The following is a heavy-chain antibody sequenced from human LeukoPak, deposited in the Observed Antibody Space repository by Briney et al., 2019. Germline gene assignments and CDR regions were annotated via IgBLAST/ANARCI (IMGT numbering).Heavy chain of an antibody. CDR2: ISSSGGIK. J-gene: IGHJ4*02. V-gene: IGHV3-48*03. D-gene: IGHD6-19*01. CDR3: ARARYTSGWETLDY. CDR1: GFAFNSYE. Sequence: GRSLRLSCIASGFAFNSYEMNWVRQAPGKGLEWVSYISSSGGIKHYADSVKGRFTISRDNAKNSLYLQMNSLRAEDTAVYYCARARYTSGWETLDYWGQGTLVTVSS.